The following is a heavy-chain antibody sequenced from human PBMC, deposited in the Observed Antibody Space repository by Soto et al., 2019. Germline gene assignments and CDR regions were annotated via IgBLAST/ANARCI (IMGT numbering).Heavy chain of an antibody. Sequence: SGPTLVNSTQTLTLTCTFSGFSLSTSGVGVVWIRKPPGTALEWLALIYWNDDKRYSPSLRSRLTITTDPSKNQVVLTMTNMDPVDTATYYCARNPILNDFEWFDPWGQGTLVTVSS. D-gene: IGHD1-1*01. V-gene: IGHV2-5*01. CDR3: ARNPILNDFEWFDP. CDR1: GFSLSTSGVG. CDR2: IYWNDDK. J-gene: IGHJ5*02.